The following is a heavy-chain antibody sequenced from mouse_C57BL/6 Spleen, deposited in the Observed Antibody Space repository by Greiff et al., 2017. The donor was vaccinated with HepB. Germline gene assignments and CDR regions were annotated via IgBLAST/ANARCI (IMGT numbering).Heavy chain of an antibody. D-gene: IGHD3-2*02. CDR3: ARDSAGYGWVAY. Sequence: VQLQQSVAELVRPGASVKLSCTASGFNFKNTYMTWVKQRPEQGLEWIGRIDPANGNTKYAPKFQGKATITADTSSNTAYLQLSSLTSEDTAIYYCARDSAGYGWVAYWGQGTLVTVSA. V-gene: IGHV14-3*01. J-gene: IGHJ3*01. CDR1: GFNFKNTY. CDR2: IDPANGNT.